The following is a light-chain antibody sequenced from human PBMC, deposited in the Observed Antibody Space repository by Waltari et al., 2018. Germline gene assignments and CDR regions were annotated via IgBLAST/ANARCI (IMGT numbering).Light chain of an antibody. J-gene: IGKJ1*01. Sequence: DIQMTQSPSSLSASVGDRVTVTCRASQDINNSLAWYQQKSGQAPKLLLYFASTLESGVPSRFSGGGSGTEYTLTISSLQPEDFAIYFCQQLYSTPRTFGQGTKVDIK. CDR2: FAS. CDR1: QDINNS. CDR3: QQLYSTPRT. V-gene: IGKV1-NL1*01.